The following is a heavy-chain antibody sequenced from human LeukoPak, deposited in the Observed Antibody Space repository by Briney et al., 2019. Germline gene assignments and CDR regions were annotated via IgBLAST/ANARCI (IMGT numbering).Heavy chain of an antibody. Sequence: AASVKVSCKVSGYTLTELSMHWVRQAPGKGLEWMGGFDPEDGETIYAQKFQGRVTMTEEPSTDTAYMELSSLRSEDTAVYYCATVCPPYSGSYSDWGQGTLVTVSS. D-gene: IGHD1-26*01. V-gene: IGHV1-24*01. J-gene: IGHJ4*02. CDR2: FDPEDGET. CDR3: ATVCPPYSGSYSD. CDR1: GYTLTELS.